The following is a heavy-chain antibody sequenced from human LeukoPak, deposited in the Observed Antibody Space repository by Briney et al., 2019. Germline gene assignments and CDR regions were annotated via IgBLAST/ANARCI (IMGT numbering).Heavy chain of an antibody. J-gene: IGHJ4*02. CDR1: GYTFTGYY. CDR2: INPNSGGT. CDR3: ARSNGQWLVHYFDY. D-gene: IGHD6-19*01. V-gene: IGHV1-2*02. Sequence: ASVKVSCKASGYTFTGYYMHWVRQAPGHGLEWMGWINPNSGGTNYAQKFQGRVTMTRDTSISTAYMELSRLRSDDTAVYYCARSNGQWLVHYFDYWGQGTLVTVSS.